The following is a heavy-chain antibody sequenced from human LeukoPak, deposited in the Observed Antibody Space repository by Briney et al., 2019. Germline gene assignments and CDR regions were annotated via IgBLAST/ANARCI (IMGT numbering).Heavy chain of an antibody. V-gene: IGHV3-7*01. D-gene: IGHD3-16*01. Sequence: GGSLRLSCAASGFTFSSYWMSWVRQAPGKGLEWVANIKQDGSEKYYVDSVKGRFTISRDNAKNSLYLQMNSLGAEDTAVYYCAREGGSDPPPFDYWGQGTLVTVSS. J-gene: IGHJ4*02. CDR1: GFTFSSYW. CDR3: AREGGSDPPPFDY. CDR2: IKQDGSEK.